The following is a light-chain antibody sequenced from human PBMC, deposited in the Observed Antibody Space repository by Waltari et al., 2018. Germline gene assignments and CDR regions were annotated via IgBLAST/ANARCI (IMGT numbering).Light chain of an antibody. J-gene: IGKJ1*01. CDR1: RVVGRT. CDR3: QKYGTLPAT. Sequence: GMARRVVGRTVVWYQQKLGRAPRLLIYDATNRATGIPDRFSGSGSGTDFSLTISSLEPDDFAVYYCQKYGTLPATFGQGTKVEIK. CDR2: DAT. V-gene: IGKV3D-11*03.